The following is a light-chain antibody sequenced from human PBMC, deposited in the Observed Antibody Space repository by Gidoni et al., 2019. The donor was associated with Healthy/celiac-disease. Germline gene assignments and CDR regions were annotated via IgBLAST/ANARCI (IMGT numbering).Light chain of an antibody. V-gene: IGKV1-39*01. CDR3: QQSYSTPPKLT. J-gene: IGKJ4*01. CDR2: AAS. CDR1: QSISSY. Sequence: IQMTQSPSSLSASVGDRVTITCRASQSISSYLNWYQQKPGKAPKLLIYAASSLQSGVPSRFSGSGSGTDFTLTNSSLQPEYFATYYCQQSYSTPPKLTFGGGTKVEIK.